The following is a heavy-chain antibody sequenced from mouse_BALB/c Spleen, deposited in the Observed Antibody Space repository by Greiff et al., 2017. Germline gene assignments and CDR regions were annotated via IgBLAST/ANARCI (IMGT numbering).Heavy chain of an antibody. CDR3: AGGTKKDAMDY. V-gene: IGHV2-9*02. Sequence: VKLVESGPGLVAPSQSLSITCTVSGFSLTCYGVHWVRQPPGKGLEWLGVIWAGGSTNYNSALMSRLSISKDNSKSQVFLKMNSLQTDDTAMYYCAGGTKKDAMDYWGQGTSVTVSS. D-gene: IGHD4-1*01. J-gene: IGHJ4*01. CDR2: IWAGGST. CDR1: GFSLTCYG.